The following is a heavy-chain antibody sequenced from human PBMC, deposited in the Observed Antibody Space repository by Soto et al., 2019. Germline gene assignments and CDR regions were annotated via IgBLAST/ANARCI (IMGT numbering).Heavy chain of an antibody. Sequence: SETRSLTCTVACGSITSYYSSWIRQPAGKGLEWIGHIYYSGSTNYNPSLKSRVNISVDTSKNQFSLKLVSVTAADTAVYYCAMRGGHDLWSGYYYPYYFYYWGQGTPVTVS. CDR3: AMRGGHDLWSGYYYPYYFYY. J-gene: IGHJ4*02. CDR1: CGSITSYY. V-gene: IGHV4-59*01. CDR2: IYYSGST. D-gene: IGHD3-3*01.